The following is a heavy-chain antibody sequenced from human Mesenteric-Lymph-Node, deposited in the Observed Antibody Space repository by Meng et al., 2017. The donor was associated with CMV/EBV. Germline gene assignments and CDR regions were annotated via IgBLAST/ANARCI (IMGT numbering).Heavy chain of an antibody. D-gene: IGHD1-14*01. CDR1: GFTFGNYW. V-gene: IGHV3-7*01. J-gene: IGHJ6*02. Sequence: GESLKISCAASGFTFGNYWITWVRQAPGKGLEWVANIKEDGSEEYYLDSVKGRFTISRDNAKNSLYLQMNSLRAEDTALYYCARDNNDYYYYGLDVWGQGTTVTVSS. CDR2: IKEDGSEE. CDR3: ARDNNDYYYYGLDV.